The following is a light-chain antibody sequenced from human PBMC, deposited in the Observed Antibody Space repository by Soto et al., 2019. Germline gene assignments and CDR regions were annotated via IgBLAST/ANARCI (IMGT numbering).Light chain of an antibody. CDR1: QDISNY. J-gene: IGKJ4*01. V-gene: IGKV1-33*01. CDR2: DAS. Sequence: DIQMTQSPSSLSASVGERVTITCQASQDISNYLHWYQQKPGKAPKLLIYDASNLETGVPSRFSGSGSGTDFTFTISSLQPEDIATYYCQQYDNLPLTFGGGTKVEIK. CDR3: QQYDNLPLT.